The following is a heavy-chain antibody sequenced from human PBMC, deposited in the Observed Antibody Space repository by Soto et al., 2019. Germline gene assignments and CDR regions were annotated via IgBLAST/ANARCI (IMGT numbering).Heavy chain of an antibody. Sequence: DVQLVESGGGLIQPGASLRLSCAVFGLTISGKKYVAWVRQAPGKGLEWVSALYNVDGSFYADSVKGRFTTSSDSSKTTVYLQMNDLRPDDTAVYYCATWHEREHAYDVWGQGTTVTVSS. V-gene: IGHV3-53*01. J-gene: IGHJ3*01. D-gene: IGHD1-1*01. CDR1: GLTISGKKY. CDR2: LYNVDGS. CDR3: ATWHEREHAYDV.